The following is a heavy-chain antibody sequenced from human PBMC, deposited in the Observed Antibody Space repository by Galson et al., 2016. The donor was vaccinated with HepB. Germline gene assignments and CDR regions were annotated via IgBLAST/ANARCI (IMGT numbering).Heavy chain of an antibody. CDR2: IYYRGNT. J-gene: IGHJ4*02. D-gene: IGHD3/OR15-3a*01. Sequence: LSLTCTVSGSSISSGSSYWTWIRQHPGKGLEWIGYIYYRGNTYYNPSPKGPALVSRDTSKHQFSLKLSSVTAADTAVYYCARDLNGLYLDYWGQGTLVTVSS. V-gene: IGHV4-31*01. CDR3: ARDLNGLYLDY. CDR1: GSSISSGSSY.